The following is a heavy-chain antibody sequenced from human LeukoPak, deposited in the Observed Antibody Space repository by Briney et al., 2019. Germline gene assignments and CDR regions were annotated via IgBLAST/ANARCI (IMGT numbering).Heavy chain of an antibody. CDR2: IYYSGST. D-gene: IGHD2-2*02. CDR3: ARVGYCSSTSCYTAFGRSDYYYYMDV. CDR1: GGSISSYY. V-gene: IGHV4-59*01. J-gene: IGHJ6*03. Sequence: SETLSLTCTVSGGSISSYYWSWIRQPPGKGLEWIGYIYYSGSTNYNPSLKSRVTISVDTSKNQFSLKLSSVTAADTAVYYCARVGYCSSTSCYTAFGRSDYYYYMDVWGKGTTVTVSS.